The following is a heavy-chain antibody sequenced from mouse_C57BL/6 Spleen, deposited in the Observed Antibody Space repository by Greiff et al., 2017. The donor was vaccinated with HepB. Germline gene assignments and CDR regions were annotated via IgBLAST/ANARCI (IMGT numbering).Heavy chain of an antibody. D-gene: IGHD1-2*01. CDR3: ARSLPWAY. CDR2: ISDGGSYT. V-gene: IGHV5-4*01. Sequence: EVHLVESGGGLVKPGGSLKLSCAASGFTFSSYAMSWVRQTPEKRLEWVATISDGGSYTYYPDNVKGRFTISRDNAKNNLYLQMSHLKSEDTAMYYCARSLPWAYWGQGTLVTVSA. CDR1: GFTFSSYA. J-gene: IGHJ3*01.